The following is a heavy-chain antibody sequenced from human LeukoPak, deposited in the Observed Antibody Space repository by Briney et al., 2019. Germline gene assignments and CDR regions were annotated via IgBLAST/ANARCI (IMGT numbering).Heavy chain of an antibody. V-gene: IGHV4-59*01. Sequence: SETLSLTCTVSGGSISSYYWSWIRQPPGKGLEWIGYIYYSGSTNYNPSLKSRVTISVDTSKNQFSLKLSSVTAADTAGEFCAGSQQLVRRHNDYRGQGTLVTVSS. J-gene: IGHJ4*02. D-gene: IGHD6-13*01. CDR1: GGSISSYY. CDR3: AGSQQLVRRHNDY. CDR2: IYYSGST.